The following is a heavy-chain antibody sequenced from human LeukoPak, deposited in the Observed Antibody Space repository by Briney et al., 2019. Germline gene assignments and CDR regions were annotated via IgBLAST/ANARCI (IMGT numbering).Heavy chain of an antibody. V-gene: IGHV1-69*01. D-gene: IGHD6-13*01. CDR2: IIPIFGTA. CDR1: GGTFSSYA. Sequence: SVKVSCKASGGTFSSYAISWVRQAPGQGLEWMGGIIPIFGTANYAQKFQGRVTITADESTSTAYMELSSLRSEDTAVYYCARDLDPAAAGTEFYYYGMDVWGQGTTVTVSS. J-gene: IGHJ6*02. CDR3: ARDLDPAAAGTEFYYYGMDV.